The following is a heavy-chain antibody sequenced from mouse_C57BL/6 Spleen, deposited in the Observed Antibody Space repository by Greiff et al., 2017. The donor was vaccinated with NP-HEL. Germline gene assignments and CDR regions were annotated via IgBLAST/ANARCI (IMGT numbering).Heavy chain of an antibody. CDR3: ARSRYCLDY. CDR1: GYTFTSYW. CDR2: IDPSDSYT. J-gene: IGHJ2*01. Sequence: VQLQQPGAELVRPGTSVKLSCKASGYTFTSYWMHWVKQRPGQGLEWIGVIDPSDSYTNYNQKFKGKATLTVDTSSSTAYMQLSSLTSEDSAVYYCARSRYCLDYWGQGTTLTVSS. V-gene: IGHV1-59*01.